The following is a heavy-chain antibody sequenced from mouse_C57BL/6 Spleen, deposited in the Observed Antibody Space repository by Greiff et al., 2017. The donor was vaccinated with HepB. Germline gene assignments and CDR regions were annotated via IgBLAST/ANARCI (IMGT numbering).Heavy chain of an antibody. D-gene: IGHD1-1*01. Sequence: EVHLVESGGGLVKPGGSLKLSCAASGFTFSSYAMSWVRQTPEKRLEWVATISDGGSYTYYPDNVKGRFTISRDNAKNNLYLQMSHLKSEDTAMYYCARDLYYYGSSPGYFDYWGQGTTLTVSS. CDR2: ISDGGSYT. V-gene: IGHV5-4*01. J-gene: IGHJ2*01. CDR1: GFTFSSYA. CDR3: ARDLYYYGSSPGYFDY.